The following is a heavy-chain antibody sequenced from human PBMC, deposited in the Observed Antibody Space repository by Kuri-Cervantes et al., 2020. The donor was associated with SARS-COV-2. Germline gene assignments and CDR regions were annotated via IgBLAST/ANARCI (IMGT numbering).Heavy chain of an antibody. J-gene: IGHJ5*02. CDR2: IYYSGST. Sequence: ESLKISCTVSGGSVSSGSYYWSWIRQPPGKGLEWIGYIYYSGSTNYNPSLKSRVTISVDTSKNQFSLKLSSVTAADTAVYYCARHSTRINWFDPWGQGTLVTVSS. V-gene: IGHV4-61*01. CDR3: ARHSTRINWFDP. CDR1: GGSVSSGSYY.